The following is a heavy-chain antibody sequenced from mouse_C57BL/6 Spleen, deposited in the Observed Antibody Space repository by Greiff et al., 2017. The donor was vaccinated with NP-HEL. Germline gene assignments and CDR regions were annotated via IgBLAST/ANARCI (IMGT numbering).Heavy chain of an antibody. V-gene: IGHV1-26*01. J-gene: IGHJ3*01. CDR1: GYTFTDYY. CDR3: ARTELRVQVWFAY. Sequence: VQLQQSGPELVKPGASVKISCKASGYTFTDYYMNWVKQSHGKSLEWIGDINPNNGGTSYNQKFKGKATLTVDKSSSTAYMELRSLTSEDSAVYYCARTELRVQVWFAYWGQGTLVTVSA. D-gene: IGHD3-2*02. CDR2: INPNNGGT.